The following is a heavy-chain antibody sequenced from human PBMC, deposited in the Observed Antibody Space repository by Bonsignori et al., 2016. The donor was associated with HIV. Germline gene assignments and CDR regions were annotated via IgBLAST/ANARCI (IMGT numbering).Heavy chain of an antibody. V-gene: IGHV4-59*01. J-gene: IGHJ6*03. CDR3: ARAVGADRRVYYYYMDV. Sequence: WIRQPPGKGLEWIGYIYYNGSTNYNPSLKSRVTISVDTSKNQFSLKLSSVTAADTAVYYCARAVGADRRVYYYYMDVWGKGTTVTVSS. D-gene: IGHD6-6*01. CDR2: IYYNGST.